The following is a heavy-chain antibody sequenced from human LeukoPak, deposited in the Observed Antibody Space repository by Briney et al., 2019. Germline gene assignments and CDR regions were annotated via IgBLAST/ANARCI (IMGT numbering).Heavy chain of an antibody. CDR2: ISSSSSYT. CDR3: ARGKMASGGFDY. CDR1: GFTFSDYY. D-gene: IGHD6-19*01. J-gene: IGHJ4*02. Sequence: PGGSLRLSCAASGFTFSDYYMSWIRQAPGKGLEWVSYISSSSSYTNYADSVKGRFSISRDNAKNTVYLQMNSLRAEDTGIYYCARGKMASGGFDYWGQGTLLTVSS. V-gene: IGHV3-11*06.